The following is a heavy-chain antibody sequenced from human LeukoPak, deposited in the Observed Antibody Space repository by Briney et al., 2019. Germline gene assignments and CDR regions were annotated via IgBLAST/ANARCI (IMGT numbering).Heavy chain of an antibody. Sequence: GGSLSLSCPASGFAFSSYEMHWVRQAAGKGVEWVSYISSRGSTIYYADTVKGRFTISRDNPKNSLYLQMNSLRAEDTAVYYCARGPSALVVAATPIDYWGQGTLVTVSS. V-gene: IGHV3-48*03. CDR2: ISSRGSTI. J-gene: IGHJ4*02. CDR3: ARGPSALVVAATPIDY. CDR1: GFAFSSYE. D-gene: IGHD2-15*01.